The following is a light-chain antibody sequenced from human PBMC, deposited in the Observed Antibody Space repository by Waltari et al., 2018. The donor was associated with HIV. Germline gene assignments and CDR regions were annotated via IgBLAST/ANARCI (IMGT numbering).Light chain of an antibody. Sequence: DLPMTQSPSSLAASVGDRVTITCRASQGIGNNLAWYQPIPGKAPRRLIYSSSNLQNGVPSRFSGSGSGTEFTLTVTSLQSEDFATYYCLQHHTYPHVFGQGTKVDIK. CDR2: SSS. CDR3: LQHHTYPHV. J-gene: IGKJ1*01. V-gene: IGKV1-17*01. CDR1: QGIGNN.